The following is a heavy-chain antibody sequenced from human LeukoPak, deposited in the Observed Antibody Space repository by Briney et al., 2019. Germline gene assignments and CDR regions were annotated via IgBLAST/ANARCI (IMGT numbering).Heavy chain of an antibody. CDR1: GFTFSSYS. V-gene: IGHV3-21*01. Sequence: GGSLRPSCAASGFTFSSYSMNWVRQAPGKGLEWVSSISSSSSYIYYADSVKGRLTISRDNAKNSLYLQMNSLRAEDTAVYYCARRAFGGVIVPPDYWGQGTLVTVSS. D-gene: IGHD3-16*02. CDR3: ARRAFGGVIVPPDY. CDR2: ISSSSSYI. J-gene: IGHJ4*02.